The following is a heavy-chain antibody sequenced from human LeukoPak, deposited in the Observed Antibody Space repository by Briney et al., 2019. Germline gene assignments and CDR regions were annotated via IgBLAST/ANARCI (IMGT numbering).Heavy chain of an antibody. V-gene: IGHV1-69*05. D-gene: IGHD3-3*01. J-gene: IGHJ4*02. CDR2: IIPIFGTA. CDR3: ASVGLRFLEWQNEGYFDY. CDR1: GGTFSSYA. Sequence: SVKVSCKASGGTFSSYAISWVRQAPGQGLEWMGGIIPIFGTANYAQKFQGRVTITTDESTSTAYMELSSLRSEDTAVYYCASVGLRFLEWQNEGYFDYWGQGTLVTVSS.